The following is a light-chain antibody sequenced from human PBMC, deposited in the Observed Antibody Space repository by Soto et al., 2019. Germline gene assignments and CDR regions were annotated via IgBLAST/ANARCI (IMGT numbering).Light chain of an antibody. CDR2: GAS. CDR1: QDISNY. J-gene: IGKJ1*01. CDR3: QQYNNWPPWT. V-gene: IGKV3-15*01. Sequence: MTQSPSSLSASVGDRVTLTCQASQDISNYLNWYQQKPGQAPRLLIYGASTRATGIPARFSGSGSGTEFSLTISSLQSEDFAVYYCQQYNNWPPWTFGQGTKVEIK.